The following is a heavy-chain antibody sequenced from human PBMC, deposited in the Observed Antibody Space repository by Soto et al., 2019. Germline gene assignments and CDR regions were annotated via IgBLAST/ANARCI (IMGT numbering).Heavy chain of an antibody. Sequence: SETLSLTCAVSGYSISSGYNWGWIRQSPGKGLEWIGYVHYVGTTKYNPSHKSRVTISVDTSKKQFSLNLRSVTAADTAVYYCTRLNYYDTSGYPYFFDYWGQGAPVTVSS. CDR2: VHYVGTT. D-gene: IGHD3-22*01. V-gene: IGHV4-38-2*01. J-gene: IGHJ4*02. CDR3: TRLNYYDTSGYPYFFDY. CDR1: GYSISSGYN.